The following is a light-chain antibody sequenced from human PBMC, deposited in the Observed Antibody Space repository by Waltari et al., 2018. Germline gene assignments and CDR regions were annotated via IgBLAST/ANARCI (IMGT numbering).Light chain of an antibody. J-gene: IGLJ1*01. V-gene: IGLV2-14*01. CDR3: CSYTTSSTV. CDR1: SSDVGGYNY. Sequence: QSALTQPASVSGSPGQSITISCTRTSSDVGGYNYASWYQQHPGKAPKLMIYEVSNRPSGVSLRFSGSKSGNTASLTISGLQPEDEADYYCCSYTTSSTVFGTGTKVTVL. CDR2: EVS.